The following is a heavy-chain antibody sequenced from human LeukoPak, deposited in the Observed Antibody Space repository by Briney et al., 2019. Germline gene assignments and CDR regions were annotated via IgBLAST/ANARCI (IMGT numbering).Heavy chain of an antibody. J-gene: IGHJ4*02. CDR1: GFTFSTYA. Sequence: GGSLRLSCAASGFTFSTYAMHWVRQAPGKGLEWVAMIWYNGKNRHCADSVKGRFTISRDNSKNTLDLQMNSLRADDTAVYYCVRDPSNSGWAFDYWGQGTLVTVSS. CDR3: VRDPSNSGWAFDY. V-gene: IGHV3-33*01. D-gene: IGHD6-19*01. CDR2: IWYNGKNR.